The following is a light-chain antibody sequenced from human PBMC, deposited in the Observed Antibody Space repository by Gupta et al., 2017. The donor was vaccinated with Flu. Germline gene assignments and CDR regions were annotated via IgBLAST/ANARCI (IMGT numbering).Light chain of an antibody. CDR1: KLGANY. CDR3: HAGYSSTVV. J-gene: IGLJ2*01. V-gene: IGLV3-1*01. Sequence: YALTQPPSVSVSPGQTASITCSGDKLGANYVCWYQQKPGQSPVLVMYQDNNRPSGVPERSSCSASVTTATLTIRGTEARADDYYYCHAGYSSTVVFGGGTRLIVL. CDR2: QDN.